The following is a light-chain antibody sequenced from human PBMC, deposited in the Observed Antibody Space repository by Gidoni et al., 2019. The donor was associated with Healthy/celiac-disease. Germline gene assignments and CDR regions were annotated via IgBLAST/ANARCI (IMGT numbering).Light chain of an antibody. Sequence: QTVVTQEPSFSVSPGGTVTLPCGLTSGSVSTSYYPSWYQRTPGQAPRTLMYSTNTRSSGVPDRFSGSILGNKAALTITGAQADDESDYFCVLFLDDGIPIFGGGTKLTVL. V-gene: IGLV8-61*01. CDR3: VLFLDDGIPI. CDR1: SGSVSTSYY. CDR2: STN. J-gene: IGLJ2*01.